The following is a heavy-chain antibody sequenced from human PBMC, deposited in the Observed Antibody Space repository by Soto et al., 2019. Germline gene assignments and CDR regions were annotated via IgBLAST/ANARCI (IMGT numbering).Heavy chain of an antibody. CDR3: ARGALYCTNGVCYTRDLPRYYYGMDV. V-gene: IGHV1-69*13. D-gene: IGHD2-8*01. J-gene: IGHJ6*04. CDR1: GGTFSSYA. CDR2: IIPIFGTA. Sequence: GASVKVSCKASGGTFSSYAISWVRQAPGQGLEWMGGIIPIFGTANYAQKFQGRVTITADESTSTAYMELSSLRSEDTAVYYCARGALYCTNGVCYTRDLPRYYYGMDVWGKGTTVTVSS.